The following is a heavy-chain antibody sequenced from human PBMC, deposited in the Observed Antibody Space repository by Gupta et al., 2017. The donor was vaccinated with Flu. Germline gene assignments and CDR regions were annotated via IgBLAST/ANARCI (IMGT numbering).Heavy chain of an antibody. Sequence: EVQLLESGGGLVQPGGSLRLSCAVSGFTFNNYAMSWVRQAPGKGLEWVSTISGSGGSTYYADSVKGRFTISRDNSKNTLYLQMNSLRAEDTALYYCAKAPSKPSTIYWFDPWGQGTLVTVSS. J-gene: IGHJ5*02. CDR1: GFTFNNYA. CDR3: AKAPSKPSTIYWFDP. CDR2: ISGSGGST. D-gene: IGHD2-2*02. V-gene: IGHV3-23*01.